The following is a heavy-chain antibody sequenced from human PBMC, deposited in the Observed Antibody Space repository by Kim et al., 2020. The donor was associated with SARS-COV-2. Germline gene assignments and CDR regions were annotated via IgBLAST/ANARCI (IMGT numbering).Heavy chain of an antibody. CDR2: ISESGTST. Sequence: GGSLRLSCAPSGFTFSSYAINWVRQAPGKGLEWVSYISESGTSTYYADSVKGRFTISRDNAKNSLILQMNILRAEDTAVYYCARESVNGTDAFDIWGPGTLGTVSS. D-gene: IGHD2-8*01. V-gene: IGHV3-48*03. CDR1: GFTFSSYA. CDR3: ARESVNGTDAFDI. J-gene: IGHJ3*02.